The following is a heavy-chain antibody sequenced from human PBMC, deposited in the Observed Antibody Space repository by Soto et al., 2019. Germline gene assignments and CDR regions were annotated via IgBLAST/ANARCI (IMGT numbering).Heavy chain of an antibody. CDR2: LYGNSGSI. Sequence: GGALTLSCAASGFTSASYAMTSVRQAPGKGLESMEGLYGNSGSIQYSDSVKGRFTISRDHSKNIVYLQMNRLRVEDTAVYFCGIDAFPGDGVWLMDHWGQGTLVTVSS. V-gene: IGHV3-23*01. CDR3: GIDAFPGDGVWLMDH. J-gene: IGHJ4*02. D-gene: IGHD4-17*01. CDR1: GFTSASYA.